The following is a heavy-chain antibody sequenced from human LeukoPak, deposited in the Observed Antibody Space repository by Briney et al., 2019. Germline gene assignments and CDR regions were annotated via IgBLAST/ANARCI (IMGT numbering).Heavy chain of an antibody. CDR2: IKQDGSEK. V-gene: IGHV3-7*01. D-gene: IGHD3-22*01. CDR1: GFTFSSYW. CDR3: ARDPPSYYYDSSGYYDY. J-gene: IGHJ4*02. Sequence: GGSLRLSCAASGFTFSSYWMSWVRQAPGKGLEWVANIKQDGSEKYYVDSVKGRFTISRDNAKNSLYLQMNRLRAEDTAVYYCARDPPSYYYDSSGYYDYWGQGTLVTVSS.